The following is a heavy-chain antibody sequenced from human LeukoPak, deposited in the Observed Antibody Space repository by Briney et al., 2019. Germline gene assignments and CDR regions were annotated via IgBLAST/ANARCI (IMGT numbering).Heavy chain of an antibody. CDR2: IYSGGST. CDR1: GFTVSSNY. Sequence: GGSLRLSCAASGFTVSSNYMSWVRQAPGKGLEWVSVIYSGGSTYYADSVKGRFTISRDNSKNTLHLQMNSLRAEDTAVCYPYWYFDLWGRGTLVTVSS. V-gene: IGHV3-66*02. CDR3: YWYFDL. J-gene: IGHJ2*01.